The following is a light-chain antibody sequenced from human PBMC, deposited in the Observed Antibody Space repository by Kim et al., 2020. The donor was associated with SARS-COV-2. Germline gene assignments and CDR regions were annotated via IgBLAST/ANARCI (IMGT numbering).Light chain of an antibody. Sequence: DIQMTQSPSSLSASVGDRVTITCQANQDINNYLNWYQLKPGKAPKLLIYDASNLETGVPSRFSGSGSGTDFSFTISSLQPEDIATYYCQQYDSLPLTFGGGTKVDIK. V-gene: IGKV1-33*01. J-gene: IGKJ4*01. CDR1: QDINNY. CDR3: QQYDSLPLT. CDR2: DAS.